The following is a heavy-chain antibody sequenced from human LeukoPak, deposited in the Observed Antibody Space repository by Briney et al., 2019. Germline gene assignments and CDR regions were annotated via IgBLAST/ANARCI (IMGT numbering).Heavy chain of an antibody. Sequence: SETLSLTCAVYGGSFSGYYWSWIRQPPGKGLEWIGEINHSGSTNYNPSLKSRVTISVDTSKNQFSLKLSSVTAADTAVYYCATDTAMETDRVYYYYYGMDVWGQGTTVTVSS. CDR1: GGSFSGYY. D-gene: IGHD5-18*01. CDR2: INHSGST. V-gene: IGHV4-34*01. CDR3: ATDTAMETDRVYYYYYGMDV. J-gene: IGHJ6*02.